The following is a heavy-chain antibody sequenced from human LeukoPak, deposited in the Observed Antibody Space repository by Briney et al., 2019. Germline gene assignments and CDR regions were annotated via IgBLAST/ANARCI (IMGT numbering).Heavy chain of an antibody. V-gene: IGHV4-4*02. CDR3: ARLEIAAVGGYFDY. CDR2: IYHSGST. D-gene: IGHD2-21*01. Sequence: PSETLSLTCAVSGGSISSNNWWIWVRQPPGKGLEWIGEIYHSGSTTYNPSLKSRVTISVDKSKNEFSLKMSSVTAVDTAVYYCARLEIAAVGGYFDYWGQGTLVTVSS. J-gene: IGHJ4*02. CDR1: GGSISSNNW.